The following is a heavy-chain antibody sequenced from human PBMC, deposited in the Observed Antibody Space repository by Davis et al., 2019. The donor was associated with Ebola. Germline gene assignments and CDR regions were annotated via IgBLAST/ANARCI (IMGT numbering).Heavy chain of an antibody. CDR1: GYIFSTYG. Sequence: AASVKVSCKTSGYIFSTYGISWVRQAPGQGLEWMGWAIPIFQTKRSAQKFQGRLTMTADTSAVYMELTSLRPEDSAVYYCAKDLRDVYGAGKDGGDYYYYGMDVWGQGTTVTVSS. CDR3: AKDLRDVYGAGKDGGDYYYYGMDV. D-gene: IGHD3-10*01. CDR2: AIPIFQTK. V-gene: IGHV1-69*06. J-gene: IGHJ6*02.